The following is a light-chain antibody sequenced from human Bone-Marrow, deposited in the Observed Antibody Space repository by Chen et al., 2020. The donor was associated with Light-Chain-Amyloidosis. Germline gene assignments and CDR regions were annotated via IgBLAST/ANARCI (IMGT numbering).Light chain of an antibody. CDR2: DDS. J-gene: IGLJ3*02. CDR3: QVWDRSSDRPV. CDR1: NIGSTS. Sequence: SYVLTQPCSVSVAPGQTATIACGGNNIGSTSVHWYQQPPGQAPLLVVYDDSDRPSVIPKRLSGSNSGNTATLTISRVEAGDEADYYCQVWDRSSDRPVFGGGTKLTVL. V-gene: IGLV3-21*02.